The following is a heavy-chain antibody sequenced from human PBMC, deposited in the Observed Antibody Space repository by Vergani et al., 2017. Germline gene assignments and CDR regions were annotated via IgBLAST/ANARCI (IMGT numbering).Heavy chain of an antibody. V-gene: IGHV4-59*01. CDR1: GGSISSYY. Sequence: QVHLQESGPGLVKPSETLSLTCTVSGGSISSYYWSWIRQPPGKGLEWIGYIYYSGSTNYNPSLKSRVTISVDTSKNQFSLKLSSVTAADTAVYYCARGRIDCSSTSCYTPWFDPWGQGTLVTVSS. CDR3: ARGRIDCSSTSCYTPWFDP. J-gene: IGHJ5*02. CDR2: IYYSGST. D-gene: IGHD2-2*02.